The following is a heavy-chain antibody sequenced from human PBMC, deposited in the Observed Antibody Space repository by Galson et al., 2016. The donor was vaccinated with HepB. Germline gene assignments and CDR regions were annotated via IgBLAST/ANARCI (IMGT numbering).Heavy chain of an antibody. J-gene: IGHJ5*01. V-gene: IGHV4-34*01. Sequence: LSLTCAVYGGSFSGYYWSWIRQPPGKGLEWIGEISHSGSTKYNPSLKTRVTTSLDASKNQFSLRLMSMTAADTAVYYCARGRRRTVGYTDKIWGGNGGAVWFDSWGQGTPVTVSS. D-gene: IGHD3-16*01. CDR1: GGSFSGYY. CDR2: ISHSGST. CDR3: ARGRRRTVGYTDKIWGGNGGAVWFDS.